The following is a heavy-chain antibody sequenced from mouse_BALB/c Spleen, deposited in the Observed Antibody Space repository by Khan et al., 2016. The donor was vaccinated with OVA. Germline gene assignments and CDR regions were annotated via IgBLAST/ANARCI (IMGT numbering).Heavy chain of an antibody. Sequence: EVELVESGGGLVKPGGSLKLSCAASGFTFSNYAMSWVRQTPEKRLEWVASISSGGSTYYPDSVKGRFTISRDNARNILYLQMSSLRSEDTAMYYCARGYGNFVNTHYAMDYWGQGTSVTVSS. CDR1: GFTFSNYA. V-gene: IGHV5-6-5*01. CDR3: ARGYGNFVNTHYAMDY. D-gene: IGHD2-1*01. J-gene: IGHJ4*01. CDR2: ISSGGST.